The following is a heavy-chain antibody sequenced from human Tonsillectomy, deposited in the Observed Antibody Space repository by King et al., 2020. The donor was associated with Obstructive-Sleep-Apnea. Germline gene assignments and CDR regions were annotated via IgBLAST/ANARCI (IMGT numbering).Heavy chain of an antibody. D-gene: IGHD3-22*01. CDR3: ARGDRNYYDTCGVDY. J-gene: IGHJ4*02. Sequence: QLVQSGGGFVEPGGSLRLSCVASGFTFNNYDMHWVRQPPGKGLEWVSGISADGDTYFLDSVRGRFMISRDDATKSLFLQMNSLRVGDTAVYFCARGDRNYYDTCGVDYWGQGTLVSVSS. CDR1: GFTFNNYD. CDR2: ISADGDT. V-gene: IGHV3-13*01.